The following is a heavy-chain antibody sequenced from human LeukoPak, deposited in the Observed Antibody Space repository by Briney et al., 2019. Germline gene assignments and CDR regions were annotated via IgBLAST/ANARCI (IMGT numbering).Heavy chain of an antibody. D-gene: IGHD5-18*01. CDR2: ISAYNGNT. J-gene: IGHJ4*02. CDR1: GGTFSSYA. CDR3: ARDRGYSFALGYFVY. V-gene: IGHV1-18*01. Sequence: GASVKVSCKASGGTFSSYAISWVRQAPGQGLEWMGWISAYNGNTNYVQKLQGRVTMTTDTSTSTAYMELRSLRSDDTAVYYCARDRGYSFALGYFVYWGQGTLVTVSS.